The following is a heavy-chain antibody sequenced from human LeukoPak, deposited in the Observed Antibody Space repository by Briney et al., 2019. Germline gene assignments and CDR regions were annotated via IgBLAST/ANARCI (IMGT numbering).Heavy chain of an antibody. CDR1: GYTFTSYG. V-gene: IGHV1-18*01. J-gene: IGHJ4*02. CDR2: ISAYNGNT. Sequence: GASVKVSCKASGYTFTSYGISWVRQAPGQGLEWMGWISAYNGNTNYAQKLQGRVTMTTDTSTSTAYMELRSLRSDDTAVYYCARVHSSSWYGGFDYWGQGTLVTVSS. D-gene: IGHD6-13*01. CDR3: ARVHSSSWYGGFDY.